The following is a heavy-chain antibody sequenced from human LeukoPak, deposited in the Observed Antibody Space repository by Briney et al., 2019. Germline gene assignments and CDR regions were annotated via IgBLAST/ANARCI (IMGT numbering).Heavy chain of an antibody. D-gene: IGHD6-6*01. CDR1: GGSISSRPYY. CDR3: ARGRRRRGFDY. V-gene: IGHV4-39*07. Sequence: SETLSLTCTVSGGSISSRPYYWSWIRQPPGKGLEWIGEINHSGSTNYNPSLKSRVTISVDTSKNQFSLKLSSVTAADTAVYYCARGRRRRGFDYWGQGTLVTVSS. J-gene: IGHJ4*02. CDR2: INHSGST.